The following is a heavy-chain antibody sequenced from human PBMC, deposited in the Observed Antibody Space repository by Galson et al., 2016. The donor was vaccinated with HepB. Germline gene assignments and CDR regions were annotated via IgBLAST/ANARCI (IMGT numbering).Heavy chain of an antibody. CDR3: ARSDSGYDSFDC. V-gene: IGHV3-30*04. Sequence: SLRLSCAASGCSFSSYAMHWVRQAPGKGLEGVAIISYDGGNKFYADSVKDRFTISRDNSKNTLYLQMNSLRVEDTALYYCARSDSGYDSFDCWGQGTLVTVSS. D-gene: IGHD5-12*01. CDR1: GCSFSSYA. CDR2: ISYDGGNK. J-gene: IGHJ4*02.